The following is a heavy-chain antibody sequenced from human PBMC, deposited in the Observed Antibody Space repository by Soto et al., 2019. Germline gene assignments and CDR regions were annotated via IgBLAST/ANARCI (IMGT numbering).Heavy chain of an antibody. CDR2: INHSGST. V-gene: IGHV4-34*01. Sequence: SETLALTCAVTGGSFSGYYWSWIRQPPGKGLEWIGEINHSGSTNYNPSLKSRVTISVDTSKNQFSLKLSSVTAADTAVYYCACQVVGATRDFDYWGQGTLVTVSS. J-gene: IGHJ4*02. CDR1: GGSFSGYY. D-gene: IGHD1-26*01. CDR3: ACQVVGATRDFDY.